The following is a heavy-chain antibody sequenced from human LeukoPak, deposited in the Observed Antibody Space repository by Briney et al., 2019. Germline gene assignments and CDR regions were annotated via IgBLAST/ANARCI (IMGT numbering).Heavy chain of an antibody. CDR3: ARGGRGIAAVYYYYGMDV. CDR1: GYTFSNFG. D-gene: IGHD6-13*01. CDR2: MNPNSGNT. Sequence: GASVKVSCKAAGYTFSNFGISWVRQATGQGLEWMGWMNPNSGNTGYAQKFQGRVTMTRNTSISTAYMELSSLRSEDTAVYYCARGGRGIAAVYYYYGMDVWGQGTTVTVSS. V-gene: IGHV1-8*02. J-gene: IGHJ6*02.